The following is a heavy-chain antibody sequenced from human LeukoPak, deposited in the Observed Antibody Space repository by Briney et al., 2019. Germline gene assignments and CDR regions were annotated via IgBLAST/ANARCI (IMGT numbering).Heavy chain of an antibody. V-gene: IGHV3-11*01. CDR2: ISSSGSTI. J-gene: IGHJ4*02. CDR1: GFTFSDYY. CDR3: RGCSSTSCYDY. Sequence: GGSLRLSCAASGFTFSDYYMSWIRQAPGKGLEWVSYISSSGSTISYADSVKGRFTISRDNAKNSLYLQMDSLRAEDTAVYYCRGCSSTSCYDYWGQGTLVTVSS. D-gene: IGHD2-2*01.